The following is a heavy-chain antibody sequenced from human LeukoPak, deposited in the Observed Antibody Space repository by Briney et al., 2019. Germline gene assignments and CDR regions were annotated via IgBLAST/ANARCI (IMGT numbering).Heavy chain of an antibody. J-gene: IGHJ4*02. V-gene: IGHV3-21*01. CDR2: ISSSSSYI. CDR3: ARVRRNPYCSRTSCYFGEPDY. Sequence: KPGGSLRLSCAASGFTFSSYSMNWVRQAPGKGLEWVSSISSSSSYIYYADSVKGRFTISRDNAKNSLYLQMNSLRAEDTAVYYCARVRRNPYCSRTSCYFGEPDYWGQGTLVTVSS. CDR1: GFTFSSYS. D-gene: IGHD2-2*01.